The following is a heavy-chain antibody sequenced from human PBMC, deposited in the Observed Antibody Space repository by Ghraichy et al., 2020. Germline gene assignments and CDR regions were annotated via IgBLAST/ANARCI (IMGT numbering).Heavy chain of an antibody. CDR2: IYYSGST. Sequence: SLNISCTVSGGSISSGDYYWSWIRQPPGKGLEWIGYIYYSGSTYYNPSLKSRVTISVDTSKNQFSLKLSSVTAADTAVYYCARSPDFWSGRGNWFDPWGQGTLVTVSS. D-gene: IGHD3-3*01. CDR3: ARSPDFWSGRGNWFDP. CDR1: GGSISSGDYY. J-gene: IGHJ5*02. V-gene: IGHV4-30-4*01.